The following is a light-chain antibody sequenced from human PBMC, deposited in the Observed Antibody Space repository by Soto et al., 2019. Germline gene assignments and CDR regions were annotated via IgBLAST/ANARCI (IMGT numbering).Light chain of an antibody. Sequence: QSVLTQPPSVAGAPGQRVTISCTGSSSNIGAEYFVHWYQQLPGAAPKLLIYDNTNRPSGVPDRFSGSKSGTSASLAITGLQAEDEADYYCQSHDSSLRGYVFGSGTKVTVL. CDR3: QSHDSSLRGYV. V-gene: IGLV1-40*01. CDR2: DNT. J-gene: IGLJ1*01. CDR1: SSNIGAEYF.